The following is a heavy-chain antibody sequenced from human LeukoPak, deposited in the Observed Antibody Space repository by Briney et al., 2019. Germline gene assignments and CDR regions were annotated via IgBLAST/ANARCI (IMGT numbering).Heavy chain of an antibody. CDR1: GYTFTGYY. CDR3: ARDSNRRQDCSSTSCYILDDY. J-gene: IGHJ4*02. Sequence: ASVKVSCKASGYTFTGYYMHWVRQAPGQGLEWMGWINPNSGGTNYAQKFQGRVTMTRDTSISTAYMELSRLRSDETAVYYCARDSNRRQDCSSTSCYILDDYWGQGTLVTVSS. CDR2: INPNSGGT. V-gene: IGHV1-2*02. D-gene: IGHD2-2*02.